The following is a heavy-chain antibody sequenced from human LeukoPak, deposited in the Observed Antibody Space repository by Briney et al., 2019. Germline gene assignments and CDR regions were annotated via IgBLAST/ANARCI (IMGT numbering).Heavy chain of an antibody. CDR3: TRDPILGAPDYFDY. CDR1: GFTFANYV. CDR2: TSPDGGLK. V-gene: IGHV3-30*04. J-gene: IGHJ4*02. Sequence: GGSLRLSCAASGFTFANYVTHWVRQAPGKGLEWVAVTSPDGGLKFYGDSVKGRFTISRDNSKNTMYLQMNNLREEDTAVYYCTRDPILGAPDYFDYWGQGTLVTVSS. D-gene: IGHD1-26*01.